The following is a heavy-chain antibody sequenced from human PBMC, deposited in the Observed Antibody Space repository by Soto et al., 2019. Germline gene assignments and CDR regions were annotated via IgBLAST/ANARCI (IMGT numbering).Heavy chain of an antibody. J-gene: IGHJ3*02. D-gene: IGHD3-22*01. CDR2: IIPIFGTA. CDR1: GGTFSSYA. Sequence: SVKVSCKASGGTFSSYAISWVRQAPGRGLEWMGGIIPIFGTANYAQKFQGRVTITADKSTSTAYMELSSLRSEDTAVYYCARHYYDSSGYFAVRDDAFDIWGQGTMVTVSS. CDR3: ARHYYDSSGYFAVRDDAFDI. V-gene: IGHV1-69*06.